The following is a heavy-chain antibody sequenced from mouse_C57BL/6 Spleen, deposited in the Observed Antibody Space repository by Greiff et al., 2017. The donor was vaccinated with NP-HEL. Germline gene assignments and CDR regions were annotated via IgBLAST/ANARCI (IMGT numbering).Heavy chain of an antibody. Sequence: VQLQQPGAELVKPGASVKLSCKASGYTFTSYWMQWVKQRPGQGLEWIGEIDPSDSYTNYNQKFKGKATLTVATSSSTAYMQLSSLTSEDSAVYYCARSANWASYYFDYWGQGTTLTVSS. J-gene: IGHJ2*01. D-gene: IGHD4-1*01. V-gene: IGHV1-50*01. CDR2: IDPSDSYT. CDR3: ARSANWASYYFDY. CDR1: GYTFTSYW.